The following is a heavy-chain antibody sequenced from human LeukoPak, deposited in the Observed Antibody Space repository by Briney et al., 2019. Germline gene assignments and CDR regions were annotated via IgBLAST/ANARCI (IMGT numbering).Heavy chain of an antibody. CDR1: GGSISSYY. J-gene: IGHJ4*02. Sequence: PSETLSLTCTVSGGSISSYYWSWIRQPPGKGLEWIGYIYYSGSTNYNPSLKSRVTISVDTSKNQFSLKLSSVTAADTAVYYCASGVGATGEEYFDYWGQGTLVTVSS. D-gene: IGHD1-26*01. V-gene: IGHV4-59*01. CDR3: ASGVGATGEEYFDY. CDR2: IYYSGST.